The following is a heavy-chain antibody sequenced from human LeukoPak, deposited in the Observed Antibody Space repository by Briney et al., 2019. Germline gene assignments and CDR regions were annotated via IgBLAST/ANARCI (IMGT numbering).Heavy chain of an antibody. Sequence: GGSLRLSCETSGFTFISYGMHWVRQTPGKGLEWVAVISKDGGNKFYADSSKGRVTISRDDSKNTIYLYMNTLRPEDSGIYYCAKDGGLTGDNYFDHWGLGTLVTVSS. CDR1: GFTFISYG. D-gene: IGHD3-9*01. CDR2: ISKDGGNK. J-gene: IGHJ4*02. V-gene: IGHV3-30*18. CDR3: AKDGGLTGDNYFDH.